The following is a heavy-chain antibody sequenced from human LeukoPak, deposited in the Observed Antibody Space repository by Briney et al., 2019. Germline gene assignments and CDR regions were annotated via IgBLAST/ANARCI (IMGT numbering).Heavy chain of an antibody. Sequence: SSEPLSLPCTVSGGSISSGGYYWSWIRQHPGKGLEWIGYIYYSGSTYYNPSLKSRVTISVDTSKNQFSLKLSSVTAADTAVYYCARLGRYSSHFDYWGQGTLVTVSS. D-gene: IGHD6-19*01. CDR3: ARLGRYSSHFDY. CDR2: IYYSGST. J-gene: IGHJ4*02. CDR1: GGSISSGGYY. V-gene: IGHV4-31*03.